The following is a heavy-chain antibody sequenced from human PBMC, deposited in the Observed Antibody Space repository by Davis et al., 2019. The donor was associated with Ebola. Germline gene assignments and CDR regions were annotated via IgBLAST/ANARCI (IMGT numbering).Heavy chain of an antibody. D-gene: IGHD1-1*01. CDR3: ATGIGGANPFEY. J-gene: IGHJ4*02. Sequence: ASVKVSCKASGYTFTGYYMHWVRQAPGQGLEWMGWINPNSGGTNYAQKFQDRVTITADESTRTVYMELSSLRSEDTAVYYCATGIGGANPFEYWGQETLVTVSS. CDR1: GYTFTGYY. V-gene: IGHV1-2*02. CDR2: INPNSGGT.